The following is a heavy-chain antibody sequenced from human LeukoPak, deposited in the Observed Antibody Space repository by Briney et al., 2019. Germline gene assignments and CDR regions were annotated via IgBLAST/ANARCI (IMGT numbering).Heavy chain of an antibody. Sequence: HGGSLRLSCAASGFTFSSYAMSWVRQAPGKGLEWVSVISGSGGSTYYADSVKGRFTISRDNSKNTLYLQMNSLRAEDTAVYYCAKVSGPNTYYYYYYMDVWGKGTTVTVSS. CDR2: ISGSGGST. D-gene: IGHD3-3*01. CDR1: GFTFSSYA. CDR3: AKVSGPNTYYYYYYMDV. V-gene: IGHV3-23*01. J-gene: IGHJ6*03.